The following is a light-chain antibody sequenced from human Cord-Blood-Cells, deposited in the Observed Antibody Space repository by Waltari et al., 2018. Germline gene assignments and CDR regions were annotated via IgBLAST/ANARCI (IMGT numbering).Light chain of an antibody. CDR3: QQSYSTPPWT. Sequence: DIQMTKSPSSLSASVGDRVTITCRASQSISSYLNGYQQKPGKAPKLLIYAASSLQSGGPSRFSGSGSGTDFTLTISSLQPEDFATYYCQQSYSTPPWTFGQGTKVEIK. J-gene: IGKJ1*01. CDR1: QSISSY. CDR2: AAS. V-gene: IGKV1-39*01.